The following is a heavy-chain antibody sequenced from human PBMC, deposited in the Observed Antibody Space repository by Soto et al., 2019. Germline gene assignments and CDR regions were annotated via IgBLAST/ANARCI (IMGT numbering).Heavy chain of an antibody. V-gene: IGHV1-24*01. CDR1: GYTLTELS. D-gene: IGHD6-13*01. CDR2: FDPEDGET. J-gene: IGHJ4*02. CDR3: ATESTLLRAAAGTSPFDY. Sequence: GASVKVSCKVSGYTLTELSMHWVRQAPGKGLEWMGGFDPEDGETIYAQKFQGRVTMTEDTSTDTAYMELSSLRSEDTAVYYCATESTLLRAAAGTSPFDYWGQGTLVTVSS.